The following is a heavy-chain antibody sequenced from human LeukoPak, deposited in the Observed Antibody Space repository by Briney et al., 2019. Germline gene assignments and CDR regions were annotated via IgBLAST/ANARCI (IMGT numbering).Heavy chain of an antibody. CDR2: MNPNSGNT. CDR3: ARVPRGRQLVSHYFDY. CDR1: GYTFTSYD. V-gene: IGHV1-8*03. Sequence: ASVKVSCKASGYTFTSYDINWVRQATGQGLEWMGWMNPNSGNTGYAQKFQGRVTITRNTSISTAYMELSSLRSEDTAVYYCARVPRGRQLVSHYFDYWGQGTLVTVSS. D-gene: IGHD6-6*01. J-gene: IGHJ4*02.